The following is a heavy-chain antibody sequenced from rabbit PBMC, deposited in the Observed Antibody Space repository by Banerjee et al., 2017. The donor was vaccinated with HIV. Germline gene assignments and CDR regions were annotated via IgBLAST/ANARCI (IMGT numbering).Heavy chain of an antibody. Sequence: QQQLVESGGGLVKPEGSLTLSCTASGFSFSNKYVMCWVRQAPGKGLELIACISTYDGITYYASWAKGRFTISKTSSTVTLQMTSLTAADTATYFCARDLAAVTGWNFGLWGQGTLVTVS. D-gene: IGHD7-1*01. CDR3: ARDLAAVTGWNFGL. CDR1: GFSFSNKYV. CDR2: ISTYDGIT. J-gene: IGHJ4*01. V-gene: IGHV1S45*01.